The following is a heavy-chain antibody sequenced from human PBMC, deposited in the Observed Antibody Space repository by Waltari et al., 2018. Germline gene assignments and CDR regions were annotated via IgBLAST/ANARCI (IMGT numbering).Heavy chain of an antibody. J-gene: IGHJ5*02. D-gene: IGHD3-16*01. Sequence: VQLQGSGPRLVKPSATLSLTCTVSGGSIGVHSWSWIRRPPGKGLEWIGYISDSGETNYNLSLQSRVSISVDTAENQLSLRLTSVTAADTAIYYCARGGSGLYDTAVVDLWGQGNLVTVSS. CDR2: ISDSGET. CDR1: GGSIGVHS. V-gene: IGHV4-59*11. CDR3: ARGGSGLYDTAVVDL.